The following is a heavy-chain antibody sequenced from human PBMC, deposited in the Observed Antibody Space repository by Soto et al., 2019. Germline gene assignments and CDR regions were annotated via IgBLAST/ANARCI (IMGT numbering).Heavy chain of an antibody. D-gene: IGHD2-8*01. J-gene: IGHJ6*02. CDR2: ISIYQNYK. V-gene: IGHV1-18*04. Sequence: ASVKVSCKASGYIFASYGISWVRQTPGQGLEWMGWISIYQNYKHSAQKFQCWVTMTTDTSISTASMELTRLTSDDTAIYYCARGDSTDCSNGVCSFFYNHDMDVWGQGTTVTVAS. CDR3: ARGDSTDCSNGVCSFFYNHDMDV. CDR1: GYIFASYG.